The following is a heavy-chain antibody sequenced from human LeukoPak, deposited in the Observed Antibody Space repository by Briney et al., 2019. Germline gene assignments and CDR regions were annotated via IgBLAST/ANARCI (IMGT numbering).Heavy chain of an antibody. Sequence: SETLSLTCTVSGGSISSYYWSWIRRPPGKGLEWIGFIYYSGNTNYNPSLKSRVTISVDTSKNQFSLKLSSMTAADTAVYYCARGALLWFGDRMEYYFDYWGQGTLLTVSS. V-gene: IGHV4-59*01. CDR2: IYYSGNT. J-gene: IGHJ4*02. CDR3: ARGALLWFGDRMEYYFDY. D-gene: IGHD3-10*01. CDR1: GGSISSYY.